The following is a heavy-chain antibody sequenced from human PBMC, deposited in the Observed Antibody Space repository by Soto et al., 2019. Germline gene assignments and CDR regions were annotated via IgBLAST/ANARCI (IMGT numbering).Heavy chain of an antibody. D-gene: IGHD3-10*01. CDR1: GYTFTDFH. CDR2: INAGNGNT. Sequence: QVLLVQSGAEEKRPGASVKVSCEASGYTFTDFHIHWVRQAPGQGLEWMGWINAGNGNTKYSQKFQDRVTVTRDTSANTAYMELSSLTAEDTAIYYCASGLMAGSAYWGKGTLVTVSS. V-gene: IGHV1-3*05. CDR3: ASGLMAGSAY. J-gene: IGHJ4*02.